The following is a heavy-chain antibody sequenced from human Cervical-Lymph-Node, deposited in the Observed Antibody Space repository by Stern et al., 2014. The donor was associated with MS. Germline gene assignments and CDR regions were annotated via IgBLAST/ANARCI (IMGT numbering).Heavy chain of an antibody. CDR1: GFTFSNAW. D-gene: IGHD4-17*01. V-gene: IGHV3-15*01. CDR2: IKSKTDGGTT. J-gene: IGHJ4*02. CDR3: TTDYGDYESGDY. Sequence: EVQLVESGGGLVKPGGSLRLSCAASGFTFSNAWMSWVRQAPGKGLEWVGRIKSKTDGGTTDYAAPVKGRSTISRDDSKNTLYLQMNSLKTEDTAVYYCTTDYGDYESGDYWGQGTLVTVSS.